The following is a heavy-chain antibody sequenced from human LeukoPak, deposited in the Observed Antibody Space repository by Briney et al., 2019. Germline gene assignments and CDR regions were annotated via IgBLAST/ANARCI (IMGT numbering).Heavy chain of an antibody. J-gene: IGHJ5*02. V-gene: IGHV3-7*01. D-gene: IGHD5-24*01. Sequence: GGSLRLSCEASRYTFTNNWMTWFRQAPGKGLEWVANVNEDGSEQNYLDSVKGRFTISRDNAKNSVYLQMNNLRVEETAVYYCARGRGWIDPWGQGTLVTVSS. CDR2: VNEDGSEQ. CDR1: RYTFTNNW. CDR3: ARGRGWIDP.